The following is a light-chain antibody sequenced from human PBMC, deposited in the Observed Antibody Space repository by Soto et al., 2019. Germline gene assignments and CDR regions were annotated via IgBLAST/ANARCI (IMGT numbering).Light chain of an antibody. CDR2: EVS. J-gene: IGLJ1*01. Sequence: QSALTQPASVSGSPGQSITISCTGTSSDTAGYNYVSWYQQHPGKAPKLMIYEVSNRPSGVSNRFSGSKSGNTASLTISGLQAEDETDYYCFSYTSSGTYVFGTGTKLTVL. CDR1: SSDTAGYNY. V-gene: IGLV2-14*01. CDR3: FSYTSSGTYV.